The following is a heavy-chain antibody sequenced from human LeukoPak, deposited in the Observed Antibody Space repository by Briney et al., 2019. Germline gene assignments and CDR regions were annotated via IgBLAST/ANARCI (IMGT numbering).Heavy chain of an antibody. Sequence: GGSLRLSCAASGFTVSSNYMSWVRQAPGKGLEWVSVIYSGGSTYYADSVKGRFTISRDNSKNTLYLQMNSLRAEDTAVYYCAGVSTYCSGGSCYSSWFDPWGQGTLVTVSS. D-gene: IGHD2-15*01. CDR1: GFTVSSNY. CDR2: IYSGGST. V-gene: IGHV3-53*01. J-gene: IGHJ5*02. CDR3: AGVSTYCSGGSCYSSWFDP.